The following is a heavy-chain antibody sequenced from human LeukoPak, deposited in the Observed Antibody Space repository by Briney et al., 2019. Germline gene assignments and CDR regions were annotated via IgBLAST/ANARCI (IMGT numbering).Heavy chain of an antibody. D-gene: IGHD3-22*01. CDR1: GGSFSGYY. CDR3: ARHKSQVRYYYDSSGDTYYFDY. Sequence: KTSETLSLTCAVYGGSFSGYYWSWIRQPPGKGLEWIGEINHSGSTNYNPSLKSRVTISVDTSKNQFSLKLSSVTAADTAVYYCARHKSQVRYYYDSSGDTYYFDYWGQGTLVTVSS. CDR2: INHSGST. J-gene: IGHJ4*02. V-gene: IGHV4-34*01.